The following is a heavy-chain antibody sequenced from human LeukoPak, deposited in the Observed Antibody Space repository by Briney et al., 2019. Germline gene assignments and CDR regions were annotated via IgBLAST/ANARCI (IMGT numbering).Heavy chain of an antibody. V-gene: IGHV3-30*02. D-gene: IGHD2-2*01. CDR3: APQLRYYFDY. Sequence: QPGGSLRLSCAASGFTFSSYGMHWVRQAPGKGLEWVAFIRYDGSNKYYADPVKGRFTISRDNSKNTLYLQMNSLRAEDTAVYYCAPQLRYYFDYWGQGTLVTVSS. CDR2: IRYDGSNK. CDR1: GFTFSSYG. J-gene: IGHJ4*02.